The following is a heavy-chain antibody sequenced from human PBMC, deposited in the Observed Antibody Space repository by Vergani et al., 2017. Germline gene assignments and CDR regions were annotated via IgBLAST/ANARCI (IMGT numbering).Heavy chain of an antibody. V-gene: IGHV1-69*12. CDR3: ARDSRALSIVVVPAAHPMDV. D-gene: IGHD2-2*01. J-gene: IGHJ6*02. CDR2: IIPIFGTA. CDR1: GGTFSSYA. Sequence: QVQLVQSGAEVKKPWSSVKVSCKASGGTFSSYAISWVRKAPGPGLEWMGGIIPIFGTANYAQKFQGRVTITADESTSTAYMELSSLRSEDTAVYYCARDSRALSIVVVPAAHPMDVWGQGTTVTVSS.